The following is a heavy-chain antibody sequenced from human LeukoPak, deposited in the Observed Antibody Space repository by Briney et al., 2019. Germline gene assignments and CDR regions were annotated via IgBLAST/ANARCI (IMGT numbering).Heavy chain of an antibody. J-gene: IGHJ4*02. CDR2: IYPGDSDT. V-gene: IGHV5-51*01. D-gene: IGHD3-3*01. CDR3: ARTTYYDFWSGQGVDY. Sequence: PGESLKISCKGSGYSFTSYWIGWVRQMPGKGLEWMGIIYPGDSDTRYSPSFQGQVTISADKSISTAYLQWSSLKASDTAMYYCARTTYYDFWSGQGVDYWGQGTLVTVSS. CDR1: GYSFTSYW.